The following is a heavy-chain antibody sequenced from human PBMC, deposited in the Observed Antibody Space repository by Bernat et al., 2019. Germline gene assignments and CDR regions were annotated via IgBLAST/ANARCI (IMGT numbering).Heavy chain of an antibody. V-gene: IGHV3-53*02. CDR3: ARGGAMVQGVIAADAFDI. J-gene: IGHJ3*02. D-gene: IGHD3-10*01. Sequence: EVQLVETGGGLIQPGGSLRLSCAASGFTVSSNFMSWVRQAPGKGLEWVSVIYSGGRTYYADSVKGRFTISRDNSKNTLYLQMNSLRAEDTAVYYCARGGAMVQGVIAADAFDIWGQGTMVTVSS. CDR2: IYSGGRT. CDR1: GFTVSSNF.